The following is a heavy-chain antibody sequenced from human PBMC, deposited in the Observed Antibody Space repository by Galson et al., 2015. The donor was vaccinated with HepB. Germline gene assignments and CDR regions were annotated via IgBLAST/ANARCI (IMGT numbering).Heavy chain of an antibody. CDR2: IRTKTDGGTT. Sequence: SLRLSCAASGFTFNNAWMSWVRQAPGKGLEWVGRIRTKTDGGTTDYTAPVKGRFTISRDDSKNTLYLQMTSLKTEYTAVYFCTAQKLGRGAFDIWGQGTMVTVSS. D-gene: IGHD7-27*01. CDR1: GFTFNNAW. V-gene: IGHV3-15*01. CDR3: TAQKLGRGAFDI. J-gene: IGHJ3*02.